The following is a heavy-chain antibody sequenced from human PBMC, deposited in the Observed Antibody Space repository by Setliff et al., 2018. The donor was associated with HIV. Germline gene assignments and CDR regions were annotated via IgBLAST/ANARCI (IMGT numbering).Heavy chain of an antibody. CDR1: GFTVSSNY. CDR3: ARERWLRSHYYYYMDV. D-gene: IGHD5-12*01. Sequence: PGGSLRLSCAVSGFTVSSNYMSWVRQAPGKGLEWVSVIYSGGSTYYADSVKGRFTISRDNSKSTLYLQMNSLRAEDTAVYYCARERWLRSHYYYYMDVWGKGTTVTVS. V-gene: IGHV3-53*01. CDR2: IYSGGST. J-gene: IGHJ6*03.